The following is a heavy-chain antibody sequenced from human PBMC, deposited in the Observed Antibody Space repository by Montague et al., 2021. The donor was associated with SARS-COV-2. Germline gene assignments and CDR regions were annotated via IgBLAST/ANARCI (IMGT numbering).Heavy chain of an antibody. J-gene: IGHJ2*01. D-gene: IGHD3-22*01. CDR2: ISSNEKT. CDR3: ARRGYYDSAGYHWHLDL. Sequence: SETLSLTCTVSGGSINDHYGSWIRQSPGKGLEWIGYISSNEKTNYNPSLKSRVTLSADASRNEFSLKLDSVTAADTAVYFCARRGYYDSAGYHWHLDLWGRGMLVTVSS. CDR1: GGSINDHY. V-gene: IGHV4-4*09.